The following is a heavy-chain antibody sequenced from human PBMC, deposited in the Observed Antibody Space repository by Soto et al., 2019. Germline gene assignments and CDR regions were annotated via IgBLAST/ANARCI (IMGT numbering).Heavy chain of an antibody. Sequence: GGSLRLSCAASGFTFRNYVMTWVRQAPGKGLEWVSGIAGDGDSAFYADSVRGRFTVSRDNLRNTLHLQMNSLRAEDTALYYCGKRVSLGFDVWGQGTKVTVSS. CDR1: GFTFRNYV. CDR2: IAGDGDSA. J-gene: IGHJ3*01. V-gene: IGHV3-23*01. CDR3: GKRVSLGFDV.